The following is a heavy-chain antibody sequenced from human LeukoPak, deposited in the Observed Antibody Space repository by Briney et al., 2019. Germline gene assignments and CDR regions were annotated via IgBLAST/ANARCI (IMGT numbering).Heavy chain of an antibody. V-gene: IGHV3-9*01. CDR3: AKDIRSNYYYGMDV. CDR1: GFTFDDYA. J-gene: IGHJ6*02. Sequence: GGSLRLSCAASGFTFDDYAMHWVRQAPGKGLEWVSGISWNSGSIGYADSVKGRFTISRDNAKNSLYLQMNSLRAEDTALYYCAKDIRSNYYYGMDVWGQGTTVTVSS. CDR2: ISWNSGSI.